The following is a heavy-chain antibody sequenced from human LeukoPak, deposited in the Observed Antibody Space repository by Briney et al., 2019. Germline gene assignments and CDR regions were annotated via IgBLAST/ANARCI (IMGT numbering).Heavy chain of an antibody. CDR2: VYYSGST. CDR1: GGSISSYY. V-gene: IGHV4-59*01. Sequence: PSETLSLXCTVSGGSISSYYWSWIRQPPGKGLEWIGYVYYSGSTNYNPSLKSRVTISVDTSKNQFSLKLSSVTAADTAVYYCARDGLLRGDDAFDIWGQGTMVTVSS. D-gene: IGHD3-16*01. J-gene: IGHJ3*02. CDR3: ARDGLLRGDDAFDI.